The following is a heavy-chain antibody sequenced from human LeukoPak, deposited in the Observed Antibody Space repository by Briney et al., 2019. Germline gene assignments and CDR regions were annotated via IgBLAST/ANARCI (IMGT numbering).Heavy chain of an antibody. D-gene: IGHD3-22*01. Sequence: GGSLRLSCAASGFTVSSYWMHWVRQAPGKGLVWVSRIKSDGSTRYADSVKGRFTISRDNAKNTVSLQMNSLRAEDTGVYYCARAPSEIGGYYPEYFRHWGQGTLVTVSP. J-gene: IGHJ1*01. CDR2: IKSDGST. V-gene: IGHV3-74*01. CDR3: ARAPSEIGGYYPEYFRH. CDR1: GFTVSSYW.